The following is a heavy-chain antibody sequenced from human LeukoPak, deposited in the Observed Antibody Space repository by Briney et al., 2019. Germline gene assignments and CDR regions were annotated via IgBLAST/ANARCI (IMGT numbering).Heavy chain of an antibody. CDR1: GFTFRSYC. D-gene: IGHD5-24*01. V-gene: IGHV3-21*01. J-gene: IGHJ1*01. Sequence: GGPLRLSCAASGFTFRSYCMNWVRQAPGKGPEWVSYISRRSNYIYYADSVKGRFTISRDNAKNSLYLQMNSLRAEDTAVFYCARGTEMATIPEYFQHWGQGTLVTVSS. CDR3: ARGTEMATIPEYFQH. CDR2: ISRRSNYI.